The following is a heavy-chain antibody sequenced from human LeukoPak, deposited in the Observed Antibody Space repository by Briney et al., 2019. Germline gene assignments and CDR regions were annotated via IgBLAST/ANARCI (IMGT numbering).Heavy chain of an antibody. V-gene: IGHV1-8*01. Sequence: ASVKVSCKASGYTFTSYDINWVRQATGQGLEWMGWMNPNSGNTGYAQKFQGRVTMTRNTSISTAYMELSSLRSEDTAVYYCARGTRAVAGTPYALTYYFDYWGQGTLVTVSS. CDR1: GYTFTSYD. D-gene: IGHD6-19*01. CDR3: ARGTRAVAGTPYALTYYFDY. CDR2: MNPNSGNT. J-gene: IGHJ4*02.